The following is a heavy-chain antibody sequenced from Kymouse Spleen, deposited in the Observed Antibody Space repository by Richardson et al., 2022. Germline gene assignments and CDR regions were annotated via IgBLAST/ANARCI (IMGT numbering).Heavy chain of an antibody. CDR2: INSDGSST. CDR3: AREGAVAGYYYYGMDV. D-gene: IGHD6-19*01. J-gene: IGHJ6*02. V-gene: IGHV3-74*01. CDR1: GFTFSSYW. Sequence: EVQLVESGGGLVQPGGSLRLSCAASGFTFSSYWMHWVRQAPGKGLVWVSRINSDGSSTSYADSVKGRFTISRDNAKNTLYLQMNSLRAEDTAVYYCAREGAVAGYYYYGMDVWGQGTTVTVSS.